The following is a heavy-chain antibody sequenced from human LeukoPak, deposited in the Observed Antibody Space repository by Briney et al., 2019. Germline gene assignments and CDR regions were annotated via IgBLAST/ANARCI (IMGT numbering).Heavy chain of an antibody. CDR3: ARELTGTFDY. D-gene: IGHD7-27*01. Sequence: PGGSLRLSCAASGFTFSSYSMNWVRQAPGKGLEWVSSISSSSSYIYYADSVKGRFTISRDNSKNTLYLQMNSLRAEDTAVYYCARELTGTFDYWGQGTLVTVSS. V-gene: IGHV3-21*01. J-gene: IGHJ4*02. CDR1: GFTFSSYS. CDR2: ISSSSSYI.